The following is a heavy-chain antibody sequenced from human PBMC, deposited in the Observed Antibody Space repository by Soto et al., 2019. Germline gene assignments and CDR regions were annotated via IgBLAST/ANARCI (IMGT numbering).Heavy chain of an antibody. CDR1: GGSISSGDYY. CDR3: ARASLTIFGVVIVEFNWFDP. J-gene: IGHJ5*02. V-gene: IGHV4-30-4*01. CDR2: IYYSGGT. Sequence: PSETLSLTCTVSGGSISSGDYYWSWIRQPPGKGLEWIGYIYYSGGTYYNPSLKSRVTISVDTSKNQFSLKLSSVTAADTAVYYCARASLTIFGVVIVEFNWFDPWGQGTLVTVSS. D-gene: IGHD3-3*01.